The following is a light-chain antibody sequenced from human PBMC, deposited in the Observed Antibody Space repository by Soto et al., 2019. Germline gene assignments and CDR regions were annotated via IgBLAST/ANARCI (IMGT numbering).Light chain of an antibody. V-gene: IGKV3-15*01. CDR2: AAS. J-gene: IGKJ3*01. Sequence: EMVMTQSTATLSVSPGESATLSCRASHTVGSNVAWYQQKRGQAPRLLIYAASTRATGTPARFSGSGSGTEFTLTISSLQSEDLAIYYCQQYNNWVTFGPGTRVDLK. CDR3: QQYNNWVT. CDR1: HTVGSN.